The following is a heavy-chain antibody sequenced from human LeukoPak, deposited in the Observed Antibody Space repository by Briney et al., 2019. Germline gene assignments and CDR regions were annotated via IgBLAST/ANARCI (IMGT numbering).Heavy chain of an antibody. CDR3: ARDYSNSNWFDP. CDR1: GFTFSRYW. V-gene: IGHV3-74*01. CDR2: INSDGIGT. Sequence: PGGFLRLSCAASGFTFSRYWMHWVRQAPGKGLVWVSRINSDGIGTSYADSVKGRFTISRDNAKNTLYLQMNSLRAEDTAVYYCARDYSNSNWFDPWGQGTLVTVSS. J-gene: IGHJ5*02. D-gene: IGHD4-11*01.